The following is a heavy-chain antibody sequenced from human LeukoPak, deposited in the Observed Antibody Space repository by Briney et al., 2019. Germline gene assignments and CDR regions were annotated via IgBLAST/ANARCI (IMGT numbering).Heavy chain of an antibody. CDR2: IRSKVYGGTT. J-gene: IGHJ3*02. CDR3: TRDPYYFDSSVYYHHAFDI. V-gene: IGHV3-49*03. CDR1: GFTFRDYA. D-gene: IGHD3-22*01. Sequence: GRSLRLSCTGFGFTFRDYAEICLRQAPGKGLECIGFIRSKVYGGTTEYAASVKGRFTISRDDSKSIAYLQMNSLKTEDTAVYYCTRDPYYFDSSVYYHHAFDIWGQGTMVAVSS.